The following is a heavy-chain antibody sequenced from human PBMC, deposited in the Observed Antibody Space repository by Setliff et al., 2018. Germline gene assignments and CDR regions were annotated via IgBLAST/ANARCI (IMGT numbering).Heavy chain of an antibody. CDR2: INAANGNT. CDR3: VRSSAPQVVLAADFDF. CDR1: GYTFTNYG. D-gene: IGHD6-19*01. J-gene: IGHJ4*02. V-gene: IGHV1-3*01. Sequence: ASVKVSCKASGYTFTNYGVHWVRQAPGQRLEWMGWINAANGNTKYSQKFHGRVTITRDTSANTVYMELKSLRSDDTAVYYCVRSSAPQVVLAADFDFWGQGTPVTVSS.